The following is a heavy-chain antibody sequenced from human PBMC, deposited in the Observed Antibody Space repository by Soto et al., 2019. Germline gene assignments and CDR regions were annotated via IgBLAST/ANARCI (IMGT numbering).Heavy chain of an antibody. CDR2: INPNSGGT. CDR3: ARERIVATIPGHYYYYGMDV. J-gene: IGHJ6*02. V-gene: IGHV1-2*04. CDR1: GYTFTGYY. Sequence: ASVKVSCTASGYTFTGYYMHWVRQAPGQGLEWMGWINPNSGGTNYAQKFQGWVTMTRDTSISTAYMELSRLRSDDTAVYYCARERIVATIPGHYYYYGMDVWGQGTTVTVSS. D-gene: IGHD5-12*01.